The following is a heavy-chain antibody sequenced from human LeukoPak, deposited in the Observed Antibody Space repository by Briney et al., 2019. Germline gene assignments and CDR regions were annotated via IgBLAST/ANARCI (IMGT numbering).Heavy chain of an antibody. V-gene: IGHV1-18*01. CDR2: ISAYNGNT. Sequence: ASVTVSCKPSGYTFTSYGISWVRQAPGQGLEWMGWISAYNGNTNYAQKLQGRVTMTTDTSTSTAYMELRSLRSDDTAVYYCARDADTVRDRGYCSSTSCHGYWFDPWGQGTLVTVSS. D-gene: IGHD2-2*01. CDR1: GYTFTSYG. J-gene: IGHJ5*02. CDR3: ARDADTVRDRGYCSSTSCHGYWFDP.